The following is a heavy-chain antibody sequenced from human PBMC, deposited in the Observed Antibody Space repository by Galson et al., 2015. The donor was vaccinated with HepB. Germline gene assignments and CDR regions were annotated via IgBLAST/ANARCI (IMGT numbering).Heavy chain of an antibody. V-gene: IGHV3-15*07. CDR3: TTVGHDIVVVFHNGADRDFDY. CDR1: GFTFSNAW. J-gene: IGHJ4*02. CDR2: IKSKTDGGTT. Sequence: SLRLSCAASGFTFSNAWMNWVRQAPGKGLEWVGRIKSKTDGGTTDYAAPVKGRFTISRDDSKNTLYLQMNSLKTEDTAVYYCTTVGHDIVVVFHNGADRDFDYWGQGTLVTVSS. D-gene: IGHD2-2*01.